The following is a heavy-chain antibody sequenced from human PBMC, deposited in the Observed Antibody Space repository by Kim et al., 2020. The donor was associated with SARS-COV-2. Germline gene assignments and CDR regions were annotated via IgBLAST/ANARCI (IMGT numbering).Heavy chain of an antibody. J-gene: IGHJ6*03. V-gene: IGHV1-8*01. CDR1: GYTFTSYD. CDR3: ARGFSARTIVVVVAVPYYYYMDV. Sequence: ASVKVSCKASGYTFTSYDINWVRQATGQGLEWMGWMNPNSGNTGYAQKFQGRVTMTRNTSISTAYMELSSLRSEDTAVYYCARGFSARTIVVVVAVPYYYYMDVWGKGTTVTVSS. CDR2: MNPNSGNT. D-gene: IGHD2-15*01.